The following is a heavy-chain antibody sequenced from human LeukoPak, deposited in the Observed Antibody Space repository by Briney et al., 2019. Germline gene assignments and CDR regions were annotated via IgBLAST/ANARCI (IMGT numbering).Heavy chain of an antibody. Sequence: ASVKVSCKASGYTFTSYYMHWVRQAPGQGLEWMGIISPSGGSTSYAQKFQGRVTMTRDTSTSTVYMELSSLRSEDTAVYYCARDFIGYYDTQGPRGLGYWGQGTLVTVSS. J-gene: IGHJ4*02. V-gene: IGHV1-46*01. CDR2: ISPSGGST. CDR1: GYTFTSYY. CDR3: ARDFIGYYDTQGPRGLGY. D-gene: IGHD3-22*01.